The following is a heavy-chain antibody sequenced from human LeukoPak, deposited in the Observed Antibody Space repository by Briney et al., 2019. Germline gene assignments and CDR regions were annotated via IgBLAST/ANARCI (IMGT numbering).Heavy chain of an antibody. CDR2: IKQDGSEK. CDR1: GFTFDDYA. D-gene: IGHD3-16*01. J-gene: IGHJ5*02. CDR3: ARAAGYYDYVWGSYSDNWFDP. Sequence: GGSLRLSCAASGFTFDDYAMHWVRQAPGKGLEWVANIKQDGSEKYYVDSIKGRFTISRDNAKKSLYLQMNSLRAEDTAVYYCARAAGYYDYVWGSYSDNWFDPWGQGALVTVSS. V-gene: IGHV3-7*01.